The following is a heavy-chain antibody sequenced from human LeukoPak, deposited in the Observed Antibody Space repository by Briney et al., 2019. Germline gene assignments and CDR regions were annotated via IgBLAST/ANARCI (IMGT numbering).Heavy chain of an antibody. CDR2: INHSGST. CDR3: ARIKGTAIDY. V-gene: IGHV4-34*01. J-gene: IGHJ4*02. CDR1: GGSFSGYY. Sequence: PSETLSLTCAVYGGSFSGYYWSWIRQPPGKGLEWIGEINHSGSTNYNPSLKSRVTISVDTSKNQFSLKLSSVTAADTAVYYCARIKGTAIDYWGQGTLVTVYS. D-gene: IGHD1-1*01.